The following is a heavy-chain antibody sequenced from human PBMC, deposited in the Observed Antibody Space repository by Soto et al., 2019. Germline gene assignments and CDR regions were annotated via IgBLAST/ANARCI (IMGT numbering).Heavy chain of an antibody. Sequence: QVQLVQSGAEVKKPGASVKVSCKASGYTFTSYAMHWVRQAPGQRLEWMGWINAGNGNTKYSQKFQGRVTITRDTSASTAYMELTRLRSEETAVYYCASGGRGRYPSAFDIWGQGKMVTVSS. CDR1: GYTFTSYA. CDR2: INAGNGNT. CDR3: ASGGRGRYPSAFDI. V-gene: IGHV1-3*01. J-gene: IGHJ3*02. D-gene: IGHD3-10*01.